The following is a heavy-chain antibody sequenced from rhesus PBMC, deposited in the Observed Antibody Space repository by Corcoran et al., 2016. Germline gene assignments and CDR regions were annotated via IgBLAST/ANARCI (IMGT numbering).Heavy chain of an antibody. Sequence: LRESGPGLVKPSETLSLTCSASETSISFYWWSGIRQSPGKGLEGSGEIYGNNGHTNYRPTFMSRVTISKDASRNQFSLRMNSVTAADTAVYYCTRHKSGSNSMDVWGRGVMVTVSS. CDR3: TRHKSGSNSMDV. CDR2: IYGNNGHT. V-gene: IGHV4-80*01. J-gene: IGHJ5-2*02. D-gene: IGHD4-11*01. CDR1: ETSISFYW.